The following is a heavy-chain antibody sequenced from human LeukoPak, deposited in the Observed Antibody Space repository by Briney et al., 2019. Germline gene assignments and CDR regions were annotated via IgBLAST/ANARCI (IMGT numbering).Heavy chain of an antibody. CDR2: IYSGGST. CDR1: GFTVSSNY. D-gene: IGHD6-13*01. J-gene: IGHJ4*02. Sequence: GGSLRLSCAASGFTVSSNYMSWVRQAPGKGLEWVSVIYSGGSTYYTDSVKGRFTISRDNSKNTLYLQMNSLRAEDTAVYYCARTFSWHSFDYWGQGTLVTVSS. CDR3: ARTFSWHSFDY. V-gene: IGHV3-66*01.